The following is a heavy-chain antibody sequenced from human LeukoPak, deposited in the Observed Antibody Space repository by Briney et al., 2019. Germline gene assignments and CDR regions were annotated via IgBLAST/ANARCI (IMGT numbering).Heavy chain of an antibody. V-gene: IGHV3-23*01. D-gene: IGHD2-2*01. Sequence: GGSLRLSCAASGFTFSTYAMNWVRQAPGKGLEWVSGISGDGLTTYYADSVKGRFTISRDNSKNTLFLQVNSLRAEDTAVYYCTSRVVVPAAISDYWGQGTLVTVSS. CDR1: GFTFSTYA. CDR3: TSRVVVPAAISDY. J-gene: IGHJ4*02. CDR2: ISGDGLTT.